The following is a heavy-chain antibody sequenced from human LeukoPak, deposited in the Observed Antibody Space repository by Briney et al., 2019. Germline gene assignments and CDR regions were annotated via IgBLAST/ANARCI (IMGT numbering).Heavy chain of an antibody. Sequence: GGSLRLSCAASGFTVSSYEMNWVRQAPGKGLEWVSYISSSGSTIYYADSVKGRFTISRDNAKNSLYLQMNSLRAEDTAVYYCARSEYYYGPEGLDYWGQGTLVTVSS. V-gene: IGHV3-48*03. CDR1: GFTVSSYE. CDR3: ARSEYYYGPEGLDY. J-gene: IGHJ4*02. D-gene: IGHD3-10*01. CDR2: ISSSGSTI.